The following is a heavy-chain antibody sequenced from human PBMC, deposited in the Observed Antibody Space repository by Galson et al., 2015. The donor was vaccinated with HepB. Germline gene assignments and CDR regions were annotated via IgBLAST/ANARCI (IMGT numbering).Heavy chain of an antibody. D-gene: IGHD3-3*01. J-gene: IGHJ4*02. CDR2: IYSGGST. Sequence: SLRLSCAASGFTVSSNYMSWVRQAPGKGLEWVSVIYSGGSTYYADSVKGRFTISRDNSKNTLYLQMNSLRAEDTAVYYCARSLTPRGYDFWKGFDYWGQGTLVTVSS. V-gene: IGHV3-66*01. CDR1: GFTVSSNY. CDR3: ARSLTPRGYDFWKGFDY.